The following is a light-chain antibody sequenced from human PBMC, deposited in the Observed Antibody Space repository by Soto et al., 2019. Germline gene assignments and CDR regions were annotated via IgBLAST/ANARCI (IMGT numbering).Light chain of an antibody. Sequence: DIQMTHSPSTLSASVGDKVPINFLASQTISNWLAWYQQKPGKAPKLLIYDASSLEGGVPSRFSGSGSGTEFTLTLSSLQPDDFATYYCQQYYSYWTFGQGTKVDIK. V-gene: IGKV1-5*01. CDR3: QQYYSYWT. CDR1: QTISNW. J-gene: IGKJ1*01. CDR2: DAS.